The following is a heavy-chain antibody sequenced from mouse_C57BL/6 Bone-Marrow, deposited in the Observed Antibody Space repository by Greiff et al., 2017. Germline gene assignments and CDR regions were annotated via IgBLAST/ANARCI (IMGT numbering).Heavy chain of an antibody. V-gene: IGHV14-4*01. CDR2: IDPENGDT. J-gene: IGHJ4*01. Sequence: EVNVVESGAELVRPGASVKLSCTASGFNIKDDYMHWVKQRPEQGLEWIGWIDPENGDTEYASKFQGKATITADTSSNTAYLQLSSLTSEDTAVYYCTTGYYDGNYYAMDYWGQGTSVTVSS. CDR3: TTGYYDGNYYAMDY. D-gene: IGHD1-1*01. CDR1: GFNIKDDY.